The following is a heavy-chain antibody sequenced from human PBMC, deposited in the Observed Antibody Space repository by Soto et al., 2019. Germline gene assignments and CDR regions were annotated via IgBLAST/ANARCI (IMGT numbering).Heavy chain of an antibody. CDR3: ARVVGVWPYYYYYGMDV. D-gene: IGHD2-15*01. J-gene: IGHJ6*02. Sequence: SETLSLTCAVYGGSFSGYYWSWIRQPPGKGLEWIGEINHSGSTNYNPSLKSRVTISVDTSKNQFSLKLSSVTAADTAVYYCARVVGVWPYYYYYGMDVWGQGTTVTVSS. CDR1: GGSFSGYY. CDR2: INHSGST. V-gene: IGHV4-34*01.